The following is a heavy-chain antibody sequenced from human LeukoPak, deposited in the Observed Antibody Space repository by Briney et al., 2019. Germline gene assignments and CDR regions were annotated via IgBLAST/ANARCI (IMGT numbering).Heavy chain of an antibody. CDR2: TYYRSKWHN. V-gene: IGHV6-1*01. J-gene: IGHJ3*02. D-gene: IGHD3-3*01. CDR3: ARGYTYCDFWSGYRPDAFDI. CDR1: GDSVSSNSAA. Sequence: SQTLSLTCAISGDSVSSNSAAWNWIRQSPSRGLEWLGRTYYRSKWHNDYAVSVKSRITINPDTSKNQFSLQLNSVTPEDTALYYCARGYTYCDFWSGYRPDAFDIWGQGTMVTVSS.